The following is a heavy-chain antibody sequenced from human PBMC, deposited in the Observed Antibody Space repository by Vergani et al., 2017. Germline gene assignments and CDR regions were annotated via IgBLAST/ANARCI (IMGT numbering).Heavy chain of an antibody. J-gene: IGHJ4*02. V-gene: IGHV3-21*01. Sequence: EVQLVESGGGLVKPGGSLRLSCAASGFTFSSYSMNWVRKAPGKGLEWVSSINSSSSYIYYADSVKGRFTISRDNAKNSLYLQMNSLRAEDTAVYYCARDRSATNDYWGQGTLVTVSS. CDR2: INSSSSYI. CDR3: ARDRSATNDY. CDR1: GFTFSSYS. D-gene: IGHD6-25*01.